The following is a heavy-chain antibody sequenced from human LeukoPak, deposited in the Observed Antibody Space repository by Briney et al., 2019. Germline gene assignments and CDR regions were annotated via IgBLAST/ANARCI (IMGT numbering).Heavy chain of an antibody. V-gene: IGHV3-21*01. J-gene: IGHJ4*02. CDR1: GFTFSSYS. CDR2: ISSSSSYI. Sequence: GGSLRLSCAASGFTFSSYSMHWFRQAPGKGLEWVSSISSSSSYIYYADSMKGRFTISRDNAKNSLYLQMNSLRAEDTAVYYCAREPYDSSGYFYFDYWGQGTLVTVSS. D-gene: IGHD3-22*01. CDR3: AREPYDSSGYFYFDY.